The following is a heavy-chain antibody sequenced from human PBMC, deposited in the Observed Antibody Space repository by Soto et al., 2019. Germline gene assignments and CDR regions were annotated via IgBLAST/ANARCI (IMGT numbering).Heavy chain of an antibody. V-gene: IGHV1-69*02. Sequence: SVKVSCKASGGTFSSYTISWVRQAPGQGLEWMGRIIPILGIANYAQKFQGRVTITADKSTSTAYMELSSLRSEDTAVYYCASIAAAGESYYYYGMDVWGQGTTVTVSS. CDR2: IIPILGIA. CDR3: ASIAAAGESYYYYGMDV. J-gene: IGHJ6*02. CDR1: GGTFSSYT. D-gene: IGHD6-13*01.